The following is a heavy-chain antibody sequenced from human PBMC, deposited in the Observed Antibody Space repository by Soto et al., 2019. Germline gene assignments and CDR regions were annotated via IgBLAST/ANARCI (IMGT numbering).Heavy chain of an antibody. CDR1: GFTFDDYA. V-gene: IGHV3-9*01. CDR2: ISWKSWRI. D-gene: IGHD4-17*01. J-gene: IGHJ5*02. CDR3: TKAYGKGYFDP. Sequence: EVQLVESGGGLVQPGRSLRLSCAASGFTFDDYAMHWVRQGPGKGLEWVSGISWKSWRIAYADSVKGRFTIPRDNAKNSLYLQMNSLRAEDTAFYYCTKAYGKGYFDPWGQVSLVIFSS.